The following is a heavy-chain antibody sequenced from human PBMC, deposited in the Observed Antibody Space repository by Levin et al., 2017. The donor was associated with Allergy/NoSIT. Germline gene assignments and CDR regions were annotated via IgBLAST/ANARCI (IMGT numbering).Heavy chain of an antibody. V-gene: IGHV3-11*01. CDR2: ISSSGSTI. CDR3: ARGGGSTVPPRLTRGSSMDV. J-gene: IGHJ6*02. D-gene: IGHD3-16*01. Sequence: GGSLRLSCAASGFTFSDYYMSWIRQAPGKGLEWVSYISSSGSTIYYADSVKGRFTISRDNAKNSLYLQMNSLRAEDTAVYYCARGGGSTVPPRLTRGSSMDVWGQGTTVTVSS. CDR1: GFTFSDYY.